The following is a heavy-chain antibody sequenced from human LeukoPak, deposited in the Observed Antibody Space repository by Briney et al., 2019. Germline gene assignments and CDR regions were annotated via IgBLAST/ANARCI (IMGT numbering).Heavy chain of an antibody. CDR1: GGTFSSYA. CDR3: ARDVVVVAAPSGAFDV. Sequence: ASVKVSCKASGGTFSSYAISWVRQAPGQGLEWMGVIIPIFGTANYAQKFQGRVTITADGSTSTAYMELSSLRSEDTAVYYCARDVVVVAAPSGAFDVWGQGTMVTVSS. V-gene: IGHV1-69*01. CDR2: IIPIFGTA. J-gene: IGHJ3*01. D-gene: IGHD2-15*01.